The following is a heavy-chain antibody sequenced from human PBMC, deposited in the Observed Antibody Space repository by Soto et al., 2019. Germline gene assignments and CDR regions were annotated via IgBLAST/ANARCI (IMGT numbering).Heavy chain of an antibody. D-gene: IGHD1-1*01. Sequence: QVQLVQSGAEVKKPGSSVKVSCKASGGTFSSYAISWVRQAPGQGLEWMGGIIPIFGTANYAQKFQGRVKSTADKSKSTAYMELSRLRSEDTAVYYCARGGGLYTWNNWFDPWGQGTLVTVSS. J-gene: IGHJ5*02. CDR2: IIPIFGTA. V-gene: IGHV1-69*06. CDR3: ARGGGLYTWNNWFDP. CDR1: GGTFSSYA.